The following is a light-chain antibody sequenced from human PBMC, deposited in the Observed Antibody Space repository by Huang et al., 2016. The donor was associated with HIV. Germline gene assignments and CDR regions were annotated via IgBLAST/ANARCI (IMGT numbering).Light chain of an antibody. V-gene: IGKV2-28*01. Sequence: DIVMTQSPLSLPVTPVEPASISCRSSQSLLNSKGDNYLDWYLQKQGQSPQLLIYLGSNRASGVPDRFSGSGSGTDFTLKISRVEAEDIGIYYCMQALQTPRTFGQGTKVEIK. CDR3: MQALQTPRT. J-gene: IGKJ1*01. CDR1: QSLLNSKGDNY. CDR2: LGS.